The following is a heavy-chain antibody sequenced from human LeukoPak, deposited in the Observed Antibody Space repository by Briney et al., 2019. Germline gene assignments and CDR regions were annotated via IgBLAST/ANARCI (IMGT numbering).Heavy chain of an antibody. D-gene: IGHD6-13*01. CDR2: ISYDGSNR. J-gene: IGHJ4*02. V-gene: IGHV3-30*04. CDR3: VRLTAAGRRTDFDY. Sequence: SGGSLRLSCAASGFTFSSYAMHWVRQAPGKGLEWVAVISYDGSNRYYADSVKGRFPISRDNSKNTLYLQMNSLRTEDTAVYYCVRLTAAGRRTDFDYWGQGTLVTVSS. CDR1: GFTFSSYA.